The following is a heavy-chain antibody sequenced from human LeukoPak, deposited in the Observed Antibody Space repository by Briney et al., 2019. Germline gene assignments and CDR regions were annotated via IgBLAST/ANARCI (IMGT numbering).Heavy chain of an antibody. Sequence: PGGSLRLSCAASGFTFSTYSMNWVRQAPGKGLEWVSSISSSSSYKYYADSVKGRFAISRDNAKNSLYLQMNSLKPEDTAVYYCTRDSPNEVMLWWSIDYWGQGTLVTVS. CDR1: GFTFSTYS. D-gene: IGHD2-21*01. CDR3: TRDSPNEVMLWWSIDY. CDR2: ISSSSSYK. V-gene: IGHV3-21*01. J-gene: IGHJ4*02.